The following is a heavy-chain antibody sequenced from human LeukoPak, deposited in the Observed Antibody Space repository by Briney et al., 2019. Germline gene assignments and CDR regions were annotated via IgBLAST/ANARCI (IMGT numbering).Heavy chain of an antibody. Sequence: SQTLSLTCTVSGGSISSDNYYWSWIRQPPGKGLEWIGYVYHSGSTYYNPSLKSRVTISVDRSKNQFSPKLSSVTAADTAVYYCARDFFDYGGPGYWGQGTLVTVSS. CDR2: VYHSGST. CDR3: ARDFFDYGGPGY. CDR1: GGSISSDNYY. V-gene: IGHV4-30-2*01. D-gene: IGHD4-23*01. J-gene: IGHJ4*02.